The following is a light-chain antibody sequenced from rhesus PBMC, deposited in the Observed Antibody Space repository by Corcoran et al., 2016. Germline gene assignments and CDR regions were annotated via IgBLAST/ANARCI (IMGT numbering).Light chain of an antibody. CDR3: LQYSSSWT. V-gene: IGKV1-22*01. Sequence: DIQMTQSPSSLSASVGDRVTISCRTSQGISSWLAWYQQKPGKAPKLLIYKASSLQSGVPSRFSGMGSGTEFTLTISSLQPEDFATYYCLQYSSSWTFGQGTKVEIK. CDR1: QGISSW. J-gene: IGKJ1*01. CDR2: KAS.